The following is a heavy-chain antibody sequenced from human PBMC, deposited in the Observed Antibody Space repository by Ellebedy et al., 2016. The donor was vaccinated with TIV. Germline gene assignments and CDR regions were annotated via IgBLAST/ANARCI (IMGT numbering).Heavy chain of an antibody. CDR2: IYYSGST. J-gene: IGHJ6*02. V-gene: IGHV4-39*02. CDR3: ARDRRAGDYVTDYYYYYGMDV. Sequence: SETLSLXXTVSGGSISSSSYYWGWIRQPPGKGLEWIGSIYYSGSTYYNPSLKSRVTISVDTSKNQFSLKLSSVTAADTAVYYCARDRRAGDYVTDYYYYYGMDVWGQGTTVTVSS. D-gene: IGHD3-16*01. CDR1: GGSISSSSYY.